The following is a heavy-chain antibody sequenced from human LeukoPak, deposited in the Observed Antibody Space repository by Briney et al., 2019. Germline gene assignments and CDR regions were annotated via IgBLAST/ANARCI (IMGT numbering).Heavy chain of an antibody. CDR3: AKDSSTTWFGGDSQ. Sequence: GGSLRLSCAASGFTFSSYGMHWVRQAPGKGLEWVAFIRYDGSNKYYADSVKGRFTISRDNSKNTLYLQMNRLRGEDTAVYYCAKDSSTTWFGGDSQWGQGTLVTVSS. CDR2: IRYDGSNK. J-gene: IGHJ4*02. CDR1: GFTFSSYG. V-gene: IGHV3-30*02. D-gene: IGHD3-10*01.